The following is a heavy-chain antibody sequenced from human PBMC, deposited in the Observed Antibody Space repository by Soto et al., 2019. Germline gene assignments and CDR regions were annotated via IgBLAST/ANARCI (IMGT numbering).Heavy chain of an antibody. CDR3: ARDSSGRYAYNWFDP. D-gene: IGHD6-19*01. V-gene: IGHV3-30-3*01. CDR2: ISYDGTNQ. Sequence: GGSLRLSCAASGFTFSSYALHWVRQAPGKGLEWVAIISYDGTNQYYADSVKGRFTISRDNSKNILYLQMNSLKTEDTAIYYCARDSSGRYAYNWFDPWGQGTLVTVSS. CDR1: GFTFSSYA. J-gene: IGHJ5*02.